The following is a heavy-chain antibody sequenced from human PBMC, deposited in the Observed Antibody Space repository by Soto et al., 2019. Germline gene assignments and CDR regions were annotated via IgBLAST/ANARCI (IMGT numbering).Heavy chain of an antibody. J-gene: IGHJ6*03. CDR2: INWNGGST. V-gene: IGHV3-20*01. CDR1: GFTFESYG. CDR3: ASHRTSYYYYYIDV. Sequence: EVQLVESGGGVVRPGGSLRLSCAASGFTFESYGMSWVRQAPGKGLEWVSGINWNGGSTGYADSVKGLFTISRDNTRNSLALQMNSLTPENTALYHCASHRTSYYYYYIDVWGKGTTVTVSS.